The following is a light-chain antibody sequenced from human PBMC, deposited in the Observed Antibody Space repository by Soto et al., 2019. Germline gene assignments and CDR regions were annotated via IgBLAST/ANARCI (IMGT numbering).Light chain of an antibody. CDR3: GTWDLSLSEVV. CDR1: SPNIGRNF. Sequence: QSVLTQPPSVSAAPGQKVTISCSGSSPNIGRNFVSWYQHLPGTAPKLLIFDDNRRPSGIPDRFSGSKSGTSATLGITGLQTGDEADYYCGTWDLSLSEVVFGGGTKLTVL. V-gene: IGLV1-51*01. CDR2: DDN. J-gene: IGLJ2*01.